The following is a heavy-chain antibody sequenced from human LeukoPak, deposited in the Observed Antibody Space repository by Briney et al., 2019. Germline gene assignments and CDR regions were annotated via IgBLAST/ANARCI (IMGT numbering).Heavy chain of an antibody. CDR1: GGSISSGSYY. CDR2: IYYSGST. CDR3: ARGRYCSSASCLTLGPREVFA. J-gene: IGHJ5*02. Sequence: SETLSLTCTVSGGSISSGSYYWSWIRQPPGKGLEWIGYIYYSGSTNYNPSLKSRVTISVDTSKNQFSLKLSSVTAADTAVYYCARGRYCSSASCLTLGPREVFAWGQGTLVTVSS. D-gene: IGHD2-2*01. V-gene: IGHV4-61*01.